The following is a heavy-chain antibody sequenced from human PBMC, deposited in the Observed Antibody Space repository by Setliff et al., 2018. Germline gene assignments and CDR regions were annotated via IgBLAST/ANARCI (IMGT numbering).Heavy chain of an antibody. V-gene: IGHV3-33*08. D-gene: IGHD5-18*01. Sequence: PGGSLRLSCAASGFTFSSYAMYWVRQAPGKGLEWVAVIWYGGSNKYYADSVKGRFTISRDNSKNTLYLQMNSLRAEDTAVYYCARGGYSYGYWGQGTLVTVSS. J-gene: IGHJ4*02. CDR2: IWYGGSNK. CDR1: GFTFSSYA. CDR3: ARGGYSYGY.